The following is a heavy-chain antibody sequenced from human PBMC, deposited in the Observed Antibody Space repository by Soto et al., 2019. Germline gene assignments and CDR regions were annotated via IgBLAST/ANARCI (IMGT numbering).Heavy chain of an antibody. CDR1: GFTFSSYA. CDR2: ISGSGGST. Sequence: GGSLRLSCAASGFTFSSYAMSWVRQAPGKGLEWVSAISGSGGSTYYADSVKGRFTISRDNSKNTLYLQMNSLRAEDTAVYYCVSSSATGYYFDYWGQGTLVTVSS. V-gene: IGHV3-23*01. J-gene: IGHJ4*02. CDR3: VSSSATGYYFDY. D-gene: IGHD3-10*01.